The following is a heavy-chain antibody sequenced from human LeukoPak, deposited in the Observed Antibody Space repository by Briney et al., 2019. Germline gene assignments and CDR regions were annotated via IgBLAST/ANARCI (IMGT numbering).Heavy chain of an antibody. J-gene: IGHJ5*02. CDR2: IYTSGST. CDR3: ARGGIVVANWFDP. CDR1: GGSLSGHY. Sequence: PLETLSLTCTVSGGSLSGHYWSWIRQPAGKGLEWIGRIYTSGSTNYNPSLKSRVTMSVDTSKNQFSLKLSSVTAADTAVYYCARGGIVVANWFDPWGQGTLVTVSS. V-gene: IGHV4-4*07. D-gene: IGHD2-2*01.